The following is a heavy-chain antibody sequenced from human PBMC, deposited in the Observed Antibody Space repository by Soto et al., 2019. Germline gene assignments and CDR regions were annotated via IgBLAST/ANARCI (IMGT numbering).Heavy chain of an antibody. V-gene: IGHV3-30*18. J-gene: IGHJ4*02. Sequence: GGSLRLSCAASGFTFSSYGMHWVRQAPGKGLEWVAVISYDGSNKYYADSVKGRFTISRDNSKNTLYLQMNSLRAEDTAVYYCAKDQYGDYVFYPDYWGQGTLVTVSS. CDR3: AKDQYGDYVFYPDY. D-gene: IGHD4-17*01. CDR1: GFTFSSYG. CDR2: ISYDGSNK.